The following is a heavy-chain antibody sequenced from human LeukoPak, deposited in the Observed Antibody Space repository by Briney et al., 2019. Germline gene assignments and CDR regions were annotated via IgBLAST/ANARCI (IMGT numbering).Heavy chain of an antibody. CDR1: GVSITSDTYY. V-gene: IGHV4-30-2*01. CDR2: ILHSGST. J-gene: IGHJ4*02. D-gene: IGHD3-3*01. Sequence: SETVSLTCAVSGVSITSDTYYWSWIRQPPGKGLEWIGYILHSGSTYHNPSLKSRITISVDTSKNQFSLKLSSVTAADPAVYFCARTRDFWSAYFDYWGKGILVTVSS. CDR3: ARTRDFWSAYFDY.